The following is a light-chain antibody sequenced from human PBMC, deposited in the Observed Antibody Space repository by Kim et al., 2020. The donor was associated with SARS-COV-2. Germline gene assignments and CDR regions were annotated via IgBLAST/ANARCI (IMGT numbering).Light chain of an antibody. Sequence: GPRGTCSGSGGSSNRGSSGVNWYRQLPGTAPKLLSFREDRRPSGVRDRLSGSKSGTSASLAISGLQSEDEAEDYCAAWDASLNVVVFGGGTKLTVL. CDR2: RED. CDR1: SSNRGSSG. J-gene: IGLJ2*01. V-gene: IGLV1-44*01. CDR3: AAWDASLNVVV.